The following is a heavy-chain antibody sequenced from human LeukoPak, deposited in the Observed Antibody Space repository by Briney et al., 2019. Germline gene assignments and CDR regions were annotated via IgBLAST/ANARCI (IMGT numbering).Heavy chain of an antibody. CDR3: ARGAPYYDFWSGYPTPYYFDY. CDR2: IYHSGST. Sequence: SETLSLTCTVSGYSISSGYYWGWIRQPPGKGLEWIGSIYHSGSTYYNPSLKSRVTISVDTSKNQFSLKLSSVTAADTAVYYCARGAPYYDFWSGYPTPYYFDYWGQGTLVTVSS. J-gene: IGHJ4*02. D-gene: IGHD3-3*01. V-gene: IGHV4-38-2*02. CDR1: GYSISSGYY.